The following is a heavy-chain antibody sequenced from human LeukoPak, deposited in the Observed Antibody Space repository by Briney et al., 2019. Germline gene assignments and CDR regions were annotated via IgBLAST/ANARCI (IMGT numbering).Heavy chain of an antibody. D-gene: IGHD6-19*01. V-gene: IGHV3-33*01. CDR2: IWYDGSNK. CDR1: GFTFSSYG. J-gene: IGHJ4*02. CDR3: ARGGVAGTFDY. Sequence: PGGPLRLSCAASGFTFSSYGMHWVRQAPGKGLEWVAVIWYDGSNKYYADSVKGRFTISRDNSKNTLYLQMNSLRAEDTAVYYCARGGVAGTFDYWGQGTLVTVSS.